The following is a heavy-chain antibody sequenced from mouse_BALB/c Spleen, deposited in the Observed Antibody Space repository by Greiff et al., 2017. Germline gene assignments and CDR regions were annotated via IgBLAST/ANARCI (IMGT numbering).Heavy chain of an antibody. V-gene: IGHV1-12*01. J-gene: IGHJ3*01. Sequence: LQQSGAELVKPGASVKMSCKASGYTFTSYNMHWVKQTPGQGLEWIGAIYPGNGDTSYNQKFKGKATLTADKSSSTAYMQLSSLTSEDSAVYYCADGSFAYWGQGTLVTVSA. D-gene: IGHD2-3*01. CDR2: IYPGNGDT. CDR1: GYTFTSYN. CDR3: ADGSFAY.